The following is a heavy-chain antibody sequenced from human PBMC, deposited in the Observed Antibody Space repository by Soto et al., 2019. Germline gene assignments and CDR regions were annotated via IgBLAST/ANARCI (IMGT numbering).Heavy chain of an antibody. CDR2: ISAYNGNT. D-gene: IGHD3-16*01. Sequence: GASVKVSCKASGYTFTSYGISWVRQAPGQGLEWMGWISAYNGNTNYAQKFQGRVTMTEDTSTDTAYMELSSLRSEDTAVYYCATGLKGVFDYWGQGTLVTVSS. CDR3: ATGLKGVFDY. CDR1: GYTFTSYG. J-gene: IGHJ4*02. V-gene: IGHV1-18*01.